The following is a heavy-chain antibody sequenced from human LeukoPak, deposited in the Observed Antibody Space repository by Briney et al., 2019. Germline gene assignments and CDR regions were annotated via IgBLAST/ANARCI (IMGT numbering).Heavy chain of an antibody. D-gene: IGHD3-10*01. V-gene: IGHV4-34*01. CDR1: GGSFSGYY. CDR3: ARNMVRGGNYYYGMDV. CDR2: INHSGST. Sequence: SETLSLTCAVYGGSFSGYYWSWIRQPTGKGLEWIGEINHSGSTNYNPSLKSRVTISVDTSKNQFSLKLSSVTAADTAVYYCARNMVRGGNYYYGMDVWGKGTTVTVSS. J-gene: IGHJ6*04.